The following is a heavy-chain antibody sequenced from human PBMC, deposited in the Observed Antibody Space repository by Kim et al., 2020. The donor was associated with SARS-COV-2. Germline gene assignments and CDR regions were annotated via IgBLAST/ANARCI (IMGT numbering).Heavy chain of an antibody. D-gene: IGHD6-13*01. V-gene: IGHV4-34*01. CDR1: GGSFSGYY. J-gene: IGHJ2*01. CDR3: ARGRSSRVHWYFDL. CDR2: INHSGST. Sequence: SETLSLTCAVYGGSFSGYYWSWIRQPPGKGLEWIGEINHSGSTNYNPSLKSRVTISVDTSKNQFSLKLSSVTAADTAVYYCARGRSSRVHWYFDLWGRGTLVTVSS.